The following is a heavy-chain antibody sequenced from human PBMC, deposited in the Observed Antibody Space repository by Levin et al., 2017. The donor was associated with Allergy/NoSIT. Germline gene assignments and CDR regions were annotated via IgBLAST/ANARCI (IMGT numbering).Heavy chain of an antibody. CDR3: ARLDGTVDPRLSSGWFDS. CDR1: GGSISSYY. V-gene: IGHV4-59*01. CDR2: IYYSGST. J-gene: IGHJ5*01. Sequence: ESLKISCTVSGGSISSYYWNWIRQPPGKGLEWVGYIYYSGSTNYNPSLKSRVTISVDTSKSQFSLKLSSVTAADTAVYYCARLDGTVDPRLSSGWFDSWGQGTLVTVSS. D-gene: IGHD6-25*01.